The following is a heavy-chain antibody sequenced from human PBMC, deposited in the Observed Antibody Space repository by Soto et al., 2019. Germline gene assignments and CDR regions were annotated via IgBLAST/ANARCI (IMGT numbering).Heavy chain of an antibody. V-gene: IGHV3-66*01. CDR3: ARETGYGTGVSFDP. D-gene: IGHD3-9*01. CDR1: GFSVSDNY. J-gene: IGHJ5*02. Sequence: GGSLRLSCAASGFSVSDNYMSWVRQAPGKGLEWISFIYSSGDTYYADSVKGRLTISRDNSRNTLYLQINDLRVEDTAIYYCARETGYGTGVSFDPCGKGLPLTLSS. CDR2: IYSSGDT.